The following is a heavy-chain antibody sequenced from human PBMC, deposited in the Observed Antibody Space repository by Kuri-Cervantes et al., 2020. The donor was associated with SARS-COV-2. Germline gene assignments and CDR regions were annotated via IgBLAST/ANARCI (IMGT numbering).Heavy chain of an antibody. CDR3: ARKKTDMDV. J-gene: IGHJ6*03. CDR1: GFTFSSYS. V-gene: IGHV3-48*01. Sequence: GESLKISCAASGFTFSSYSMNWVRQAPGKGLEWVSYISSSSSTIYYADSVKGRFTISRDNAKNSLYLQMNSLRAEDTAVYYCARKKTDMDVWGKGTTVTVSS. CDR2: ISSSSSTI. D-gene: IGHD1-14*01.